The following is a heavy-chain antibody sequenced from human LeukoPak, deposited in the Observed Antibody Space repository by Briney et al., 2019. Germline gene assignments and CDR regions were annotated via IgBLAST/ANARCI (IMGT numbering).Heavy chain of an antibody. D-gene: IGHD5-18*01. J-gene: IGHJ4*02. CDR1: GGSISSGGYY. Sequence: SETLSLTCTVSGGSISSGGYYWSWIRQHPGKGLEWIGYIYYSGSTYYNPSLKSRVTISVDTSKNQFSLKLSSVTAADTAVYYCARLGEYSYKDWGQGTLVTVSS. V-gene: IGHV4-31*03. CDR3: ARLGEYSYKD. CDR2: IYYSGST.